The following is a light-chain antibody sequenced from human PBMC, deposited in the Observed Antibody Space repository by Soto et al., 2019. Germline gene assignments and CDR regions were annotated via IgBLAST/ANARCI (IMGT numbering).Light chain of an antibody. Sequence: EIVMTQSPATLSVSPGERATLSCRASQSVSSNLAWYQQKPGQAPRLLIYGASTRATGIPARFSGSGSGTEFTLTISSLQSEDFAVYYCQQDKNWPQPFGQGTKLEIK. CDR2: GAS. J-gene: IGKJ2*01. CDR1: QSVSSN. V-gene: IGKV3-15*01. CDR3: QQDKNWPQP.